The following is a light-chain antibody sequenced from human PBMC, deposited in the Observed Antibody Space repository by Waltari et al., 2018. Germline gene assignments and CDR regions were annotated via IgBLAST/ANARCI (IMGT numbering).Light chain of an antibody. CDR1: PSHIGTGFC. V-gene: IGLV1-40*01. CDR3: QSYDRSLSASV. Sequence: QSVLTQPPSVSGAPGHRAPFSCPWRPSHIGTGFCLHWYQHLPGTAPKLLIFDNSVRPSGVPDRFSGSNSGTSASLAITGLQAEDEADYYCQSYDRSLSASVFGGGTKLTVL. J-gene: IGLJ3*02. CDR2: DNS.